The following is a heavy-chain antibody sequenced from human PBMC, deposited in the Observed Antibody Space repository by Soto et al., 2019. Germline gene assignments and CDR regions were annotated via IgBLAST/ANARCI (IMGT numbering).Heavy chain of an antibody. Sequence: QVQLVQSGAEVKKPGSSVKVSCKASGGTFSSYAISWVRQAPGQGLEWMGGIIPIFGTANYAQKFQGRVTITADESTSTAYMELSSLRSEDTAVHYCARDLTLQTDPRVDYGDYFPPYYYYYGMDVWGQGTTVTVSS. CDR2: IIPIFGTA. J-gene: IGHJ6*02. CDR3: ARDLTLQTDPRVDYGDYFPPYYYYYGMDV. D-gene: IGHD4-17*01. CDR1: GGTFSSYA. V-gene: IGHV1-69*01.